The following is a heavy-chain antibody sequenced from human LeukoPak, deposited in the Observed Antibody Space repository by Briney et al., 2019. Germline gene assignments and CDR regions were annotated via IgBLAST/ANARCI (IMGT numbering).Heavy chain of an antibody. J-gene: IGHJ4*02. Sequence: ASVKVSCKASGYTFTSYGISWVRQAPGQGLEWMGWISAYNGNTNYAQKLQGRVTMTTDTSTSTAYMELRSLRSDDTAVYYCARAPNFDWLLSPFDYWGQGTLVTDSS. CDR1: GYTFTSYG. D-gene: IGHD3-9*01. CDR3: ARAPNFDWLLSPFDY. CDR2: ISAYNGNT. V-gene: IGHV1-18*01.